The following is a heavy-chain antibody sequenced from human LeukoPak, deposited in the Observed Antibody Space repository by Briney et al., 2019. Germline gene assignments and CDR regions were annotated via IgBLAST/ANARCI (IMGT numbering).Heavy chain of an antibody. V-gene: IGHV4-30-2*01. CDR2: IYHSGST. Sequence: SETLSLTCAVSGGSISSGGYSWSWIRQPPGKGLEWIGYIYHSGSTYYNPSLKSRVTISVDTSKNQFSLKLSSVTAADTAVYYCARGIRLYYDSSGYYFDYWGQGTLVTVSS. CDR3: ARGIRLYYDSSGYYFDY. D-gene: IGHD3-22*01. J-gene: IGHJ4*02. CDR1: GGSISSGGYS.